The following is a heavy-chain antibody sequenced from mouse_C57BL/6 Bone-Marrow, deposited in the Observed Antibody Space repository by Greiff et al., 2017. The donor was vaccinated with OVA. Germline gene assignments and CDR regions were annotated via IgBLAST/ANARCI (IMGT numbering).Heavy chain of an antibody. CDR2: IYPSDSET. CDR1: GYTFTSYW. J-gene: IGHJ1*03. Sequence: VQLQQPGAELVRPGSSVKLSCKASGYTFTSYWMDWVKQSPGQGLEWIGNIYPSDSETHYNQKFKDKATLTVDKSTSTAYMQLSSLTSEDSAVYYGASRGGSSYENTGYFDVWGTGTTVTVSS. V-gene: IGHV1-61*01. CDR3: ASRGGSSYENTGYFDV. D-gene: IGHD1-1*01.